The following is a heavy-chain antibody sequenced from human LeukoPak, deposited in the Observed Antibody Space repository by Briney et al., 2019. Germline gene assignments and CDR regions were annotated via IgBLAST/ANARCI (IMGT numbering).Heavy chain of an antibody. J-gene: IGHJ4*02. CDR1: GFTFSPYW. V-gene: IGHV3-7*01. CDR3: AIKHDY. CDR2: IKPDGSEK. Sequence: GGSLRLSCAASGFTFSPYWMTWVRQAPGKGLEWVANIKPDGSEKYYVDSVKGRFTISRDNTKNSVYLQMNSLRAEDTAVYYCAIKHDYWGQGTLVTVSS.